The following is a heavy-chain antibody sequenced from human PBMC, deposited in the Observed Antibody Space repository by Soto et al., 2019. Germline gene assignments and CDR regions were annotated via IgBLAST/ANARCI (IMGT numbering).Heavy chain of an antibody. Sequence: QVQLQESGPGLVKPSQTLSLTCTVSGGSISSGGYYWSWIRQHPGKGLEWIGYIYYSGSTYYNPSLKSRVTISVDTSKNQFSLKLSSVTAADTAVYYCVRAYEYYDSSGYPSVFDYWGQGTLVTVSS. CDR1: GGSISSGGYY. J-gene: IGHJ4*02. CDR3: VRAYEYYDSSGYPSVFDY. V-gene: IGHV4-31*03. D-gene: IGHD3-22*01. CDR2: IYYSGST.